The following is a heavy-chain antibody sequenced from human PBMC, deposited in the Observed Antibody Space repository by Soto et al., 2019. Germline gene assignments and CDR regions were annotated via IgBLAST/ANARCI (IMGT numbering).Heavy chain of an antibody. J-gene: IGHJ4*02. CDR1: GGTFSNFG. D-gene: IGHD3-3*02. Sequence: QVQLVQSGAEVKKPGSSVKVSCKASGGTFSNFGISWVRQAPGQGLEWMGGTIPMIGTTNYAQKFQGRVTITAYEATSSAYMELSRLRSEATAVYYCALADTGYFDSWGQGTLVTVSS. CDR2: TIPMIGTT. V-gene: IGHV1-69*12. CDR3: ALADTGYFDS.